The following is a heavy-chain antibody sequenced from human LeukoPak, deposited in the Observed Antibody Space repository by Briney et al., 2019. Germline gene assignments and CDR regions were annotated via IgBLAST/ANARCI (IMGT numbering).Heavy chain of an antibody. CDR3: ARRGGSGYFNWFDP. V-gene: IGHV1-8*01. J-gene: IGHJ5*02. CDR2: MNPNSGNT. D-gene: IGHD3-22*01. CDR1: GYTFTSYD. Sequence: VASVKVSCKASGYTFTSYDINWVRQATGQGLEWMGWMNPNSGNTGYAQKFQGRVTMTRNTSISTAYMELSSLRSEDTAVYYCARRGGSGYFNWFDPWGQGTLVTVSS.